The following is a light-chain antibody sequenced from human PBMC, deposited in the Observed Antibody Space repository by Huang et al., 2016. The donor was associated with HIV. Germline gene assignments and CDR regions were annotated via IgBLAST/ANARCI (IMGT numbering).Light chain of an antibody. Sequence: DIQMTQSPSALSASVGDRVSVTCRSSQTINSWLAWYQQKPGRAPKLLVYKASTLEIGVPSRFSGSGSGTQCTLTVSGLQPDDVATYYCQQYSSYPWTFGQGTTVEIK. CDR3: QQYSSYPWT. J-gene: IGKJ1*01. V-gene: IGKV1-5*03. CDR2: KAS. CDR1: QTINSW.